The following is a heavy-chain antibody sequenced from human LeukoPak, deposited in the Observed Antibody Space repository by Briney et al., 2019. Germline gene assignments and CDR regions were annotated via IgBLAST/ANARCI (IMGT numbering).Heavy chain of an antibody. CDR3: ARHTSNGWSYFDL. CDR1: GGSISSYY. J-gene: IGHJ4*02. Sequence: SETLSLTCTVSGGSISSYYWSWIRQPPGKGLEWIGYIFYSGSTNYNPSLRSRVTISVDTSKNQFSLQLTSVTAADTALYFCARHTSNGWSYFDLWGQGALVTVSS. CDR2: IFYSGST. D-gene: IGHD6-25*01. V-gene: IGHV4-59*08.